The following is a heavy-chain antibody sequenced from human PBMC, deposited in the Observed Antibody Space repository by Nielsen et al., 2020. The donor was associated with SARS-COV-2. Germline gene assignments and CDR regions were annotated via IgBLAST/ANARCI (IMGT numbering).Heavy chain of an antibody. CDR3: ARDAAYSRFDY. D-gene: IGHD4-11*01. CDR1: GLIFSSSW. V-gene: IGHV3-7*05. J-gene: IGHJ4*02. CDR2: INEDGSVV. Sequence: GESLKISCAASGLIFSSSWMVWFRQAPGKGLEWVANINEDGSVVNYVDSVKGRFTISRDNAGKSLYLQMNSLRAEDTAVYYCARDAAYSRFDYWGQGTLVTVSS.